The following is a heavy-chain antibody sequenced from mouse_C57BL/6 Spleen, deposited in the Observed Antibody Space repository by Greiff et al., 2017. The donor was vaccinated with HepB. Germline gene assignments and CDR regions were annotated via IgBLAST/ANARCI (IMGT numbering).Heavy chain of an antibody. V-gene: IGHV1-82*01. CDR1: GYAFSSSW. D-gene: IGHD1-1*01. Sequence: QVQLQQSGPELVKPGASVKISCKASGYAFSSSWMNWVKQRPGKGLEWIGRIYPGDGDTNYNGKFKGKATLTADKSSSTAYMQLSSLTSEDSAVYFCARGSITTVEFAYWGQGTLVTVSA. CDR2: IYPGDGDT. CDR3: ARGSITTVEFAY. J-gene: IGHJ3*01.